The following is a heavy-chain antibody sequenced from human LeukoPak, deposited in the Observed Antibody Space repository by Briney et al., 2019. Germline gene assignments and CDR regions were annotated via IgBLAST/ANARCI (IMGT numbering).Heavy chain of an antibody. V-gene: IGHV3-23*01. D-gene: IGHD2-2*01. CDR2: ISGSGGST. CDR1: GFTFSSYA. Sequence: PGGSLRLSCAASGFTFSSYAMNWVRQAPGKGLEWVSAISGSGGSTYYFVKGRFTISRDNSKSTLYLQMNSLRAEDTAVYYCAKGYCSSTSCKESSFDYWGQGTLVTVSS. J-gene: IGHJ4*02. CDR3: AKGYCSSTSCKESSFDY.